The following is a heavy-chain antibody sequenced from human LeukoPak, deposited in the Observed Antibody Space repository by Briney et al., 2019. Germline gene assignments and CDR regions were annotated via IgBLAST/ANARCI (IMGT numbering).Heavy chain of an antibody. CDR2: IYYSGST. J-gene: IGHJ5*02. CDR1: GGSISSYY. D-gene: IGHD3-22*01. CDR3: ARDLLTYYYDSSGYSRWFDP. V-gene: IGHV4-59*01. Sequence: SETLSLTCTVSGGSISSYYWSWIRQPPGKGLEWIGYIYYSGSTNYNPSLKSRVTISVDTSKNQFSLKLSSVTAADTAVHYCARDLLTYYYDSSGYSRWFDPWGQGTLVTVSS.